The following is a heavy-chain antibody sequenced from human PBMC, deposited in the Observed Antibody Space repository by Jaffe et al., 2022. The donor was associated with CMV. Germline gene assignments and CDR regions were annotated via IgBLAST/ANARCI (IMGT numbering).Heavy chain of an antibody. V-gene: IGHV3-21*06. J-gene: IGHJ4*02. D-gene: IGHD5-12*01. Sequence: DVQMVQSGGGLVKPGGSLRLSCAASGFSFSEHSMNWVRQAPGKGLEWVSFISSGSNYIYYAPSVEGRFTIIRDNAENSLYLQMNSLGAEDTGVYYCANLHSGYDQRRDYWGQGTVVTVSS. CDR1: GFSFSEHS. CDR3: ANLHSGYDQRRDY. CDR2: ISSGSNYI.